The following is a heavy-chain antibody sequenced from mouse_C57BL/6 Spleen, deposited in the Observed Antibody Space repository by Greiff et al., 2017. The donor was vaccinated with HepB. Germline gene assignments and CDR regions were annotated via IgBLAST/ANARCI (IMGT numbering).Heavy chain of an antibody. CDR1: GYTFTSYG. CDR2: IYPRSGNT. J-gene: IGHJ4*01. CDR3: AREGYEGDYAMDY. Sequence: LVESGAELARPGASVKLSCKASGYTFTSYGISWVKQRTGQGLEWIGEIYPRSGNTYYNEKFKGKATLTADKSSSTAYMELRSLTSEDSAVYFCAREGYEGDYAMDYWGQGTSVTVSS. V-gene: IGHV1-81*01. D-gene: IGHD3-2*02.